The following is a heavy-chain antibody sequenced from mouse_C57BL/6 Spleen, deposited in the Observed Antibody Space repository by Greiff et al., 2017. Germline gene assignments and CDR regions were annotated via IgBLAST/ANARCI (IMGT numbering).Heavy chain of an antibody. CDR2: ISDGGSYT. Sequence: EVKLMESGGGLVKPGGSLKLSCAASGFTFSSYAMSWVRQTPEKRLEWVATISDGGSYTYYPDNVKGRFTISRDNAKNNLYLQMSHLKSEDTAMYYCASSYLFDYWGQGTTLTVSS. D-gene: IGHD1-1*01. J-gene: IGHJ2*01. V-gene: IGHV5-4*03. CDR1: GFTFSSYA. CDR3: ASSYLFDY.